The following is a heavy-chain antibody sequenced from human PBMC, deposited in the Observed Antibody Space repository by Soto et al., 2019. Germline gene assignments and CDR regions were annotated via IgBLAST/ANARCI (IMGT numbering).Heavy chain of an antibody. Sequence: ASVKVSCKVSGYTLTELSMHWVRQAPGKGLEWMGGFDPEDGETIYAQKFQGRVTMTEDTSTDTAYMELSSLRSEDTAVYYCATPGFYCISTSCLDVWGQGTTVTVSS. V-gene: IGHV1-24*01. CDR3: ATPGFYCISTSCLDV. D-gene: IGHD2-2*01. CDR1: GYTLTELS. CDR2: FDPEDGET. J-gene: IGHJ6*02.